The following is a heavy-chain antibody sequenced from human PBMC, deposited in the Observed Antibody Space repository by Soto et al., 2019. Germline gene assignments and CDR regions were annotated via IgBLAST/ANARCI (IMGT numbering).Heavy chain of an antibody. V-gene: IGHV4-39*01. CDR1: GGSISSSSYY. Sequence: SETLSLTCTVSGGSISSSSYYWGWIRQPPGKGLEWIGSIYYSGSTYYNPSLKSRVTISVDTSKNQFSLKLSSVTAADTAVYYCANILPSSIYFDYWGQGTLVTVSS. D-gene: IGHD6-6*01. J-gene: IGHJ4*02. CDR2: IYYSGST. CDR3: ANILPSSIYFDY.